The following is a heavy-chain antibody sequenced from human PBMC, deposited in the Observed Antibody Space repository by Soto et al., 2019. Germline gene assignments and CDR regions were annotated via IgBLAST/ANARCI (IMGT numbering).Heavy chain of an antibody. CDR2: IYHSGST. Sequence: QVQLQESGPGLVKPSGTLSLTCAVSGGSISSSNWWSWVRQPPGKGLEWIGEIYHSGSTNYNPSPKSRVTISVAKSKNQFSLKLSSVTAADTAVYYCARVSGSYYYGMDVWGQGTTVTVSS. CDR1: GGSISSSNW. D-gene: IGHD1-26*01. CDR3: ARVSGSYYYGMDV. J-gene: IGHJ6*02. V-gene: IGHV4-4*02.